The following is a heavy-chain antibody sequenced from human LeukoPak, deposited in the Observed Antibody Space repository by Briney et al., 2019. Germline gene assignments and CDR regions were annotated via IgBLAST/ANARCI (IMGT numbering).Heavy chain of an antibody. CDR1: GGTFSSYT. V-gene: IGHV1-69*04. CDR3: AREGETGTTRMDV. Sequence: SVKVSCKASGGTFSSYTISWVRQAPGQGLEWMGRIIPILGIANYAQKFQGRVTITADKSTSTAYMELSSLRSEDTAVYYCAREGETGTTRMDVWGKGTTVTVSS. CDR2: IIPILGIA. D-gene: IGHD1-1*01. J-gene: IGHJ6*03.